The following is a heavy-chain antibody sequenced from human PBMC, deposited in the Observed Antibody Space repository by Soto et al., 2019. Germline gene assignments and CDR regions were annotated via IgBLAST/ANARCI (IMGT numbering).Heavy chain of an antibody. D-gene: IGHD2-8*01. CDR3: ATLGVGY. CDR2: TYYRSKWYN. V-gene: IGHV6-1*01. J-gene: IGHJ4*02. CDR1: RDSISRNSAA. Sequence: SPTLSLSGSIARDSISRNSAAWNWIRQSPSRGLEWLGRTYYRSKWYNDYAVSVKSRITINPDTSKNQFSLQLNSVTPEDTAVYYCATLGVGYWGQGTLVTVSS.